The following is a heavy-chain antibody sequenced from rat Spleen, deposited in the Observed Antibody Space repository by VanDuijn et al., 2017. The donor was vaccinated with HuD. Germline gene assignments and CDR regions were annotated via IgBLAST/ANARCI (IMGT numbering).Heavy chain of an antibody. J-gene: IGHJ2*01. CDR1: GSSLTSYD. V-gene: IGHV2-13*01. CDR3: TQRFDY. Sequence: QVQLKESGPGLVQPSRTLSLTCTVSGSSLTSYDFHWIRQPPGKGLEWMGVIWNNGITHYNSDLESRLSISRDTSKSQVFLKMNSPQTEDTGIYFCTQRFDYWGQGVMVTVSS. CDR2: IWNNGIT.